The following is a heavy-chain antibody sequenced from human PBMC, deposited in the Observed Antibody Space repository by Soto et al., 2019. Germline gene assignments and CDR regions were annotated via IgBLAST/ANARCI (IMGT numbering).Heavy chain of an antibody. CDR2: ISGSGGSK. CDR1: GFTFSSYA. CDR3: AKDDVGYDSSGSFDY. V-gene: IGHV3-23*01. D-gene: IGHD3-22*01. J-gene: IGHJ4*02. Sequence: GGSLRLSCAASGFTFSSYAMSWVRQAPGKGLEWVSAISGSGGSKYYADSVKGRFTISRDNSKNTLYLQMNSLRAEDTAVYYCAKDDVGYDSSGSFDYWGQGTLVTVSS.